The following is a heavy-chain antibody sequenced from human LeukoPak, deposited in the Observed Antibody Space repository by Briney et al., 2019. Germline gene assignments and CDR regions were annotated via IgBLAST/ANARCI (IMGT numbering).Heavy chain of an antibody. CDR3: ARAPGDPIDY. CDR2: ISSSGTNM. Sequence: PGGSLRLSCAASGFTFSDYYMNWIRQAPGKGLEWVSYISSSGTNMFYADSVKGRFTISRDNAKNLLHLQMNSLRAEDTAVYYCARAPGDPIDYWGQGTLVTVSS. CDR1: GFTFSDYY. J-gene: IGHJ4*02. V-gene: IGHV3-11*04. D-gene: IGHD2-21*02.